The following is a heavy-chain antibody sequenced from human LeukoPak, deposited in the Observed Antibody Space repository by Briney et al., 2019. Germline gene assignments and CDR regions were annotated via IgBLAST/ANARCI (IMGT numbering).Heavy chain of an antibody. V-gene: IGHV3-23*01. CDR3: ARDARGGSPDYYYGMDV. J-gene: IGHJ6*02. CDR1: GFTFSSYA. D-gene: IGHD2-15*01. Sequence: GGTLRLSCAASGFTFSSYAMSWVRQAPGKGLEWVSAISGSGGSTYYADSVKGRFTISRDNSKNTLYLQMNSLRAEDTAVYYCARDARGGSPDYYYGMDVWGQGTTVTVSS. CDR2: ISGSGGST.